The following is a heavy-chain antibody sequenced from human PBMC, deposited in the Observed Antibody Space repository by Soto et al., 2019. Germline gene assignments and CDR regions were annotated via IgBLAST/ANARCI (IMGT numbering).Heavy chain of an antibody. V-gene: IGHV4-39*01. CDR2: IYHSGRT. D-gene: IGHD2-21*01. CDR1: GESISSSSYS. J-gene: IGHJ4*02. CDR3: ARQRTTVVSQACFEY. Sequence: SETLSLTFIVSGESISSSSYSWGWIHQPPGKGLEWIGSIYHSGRTYYNPSLKSRVSISIDTSKNQFSLKLSSVTAADTALYYCARQRTTVVSQACFEYWGQGALVTASS.